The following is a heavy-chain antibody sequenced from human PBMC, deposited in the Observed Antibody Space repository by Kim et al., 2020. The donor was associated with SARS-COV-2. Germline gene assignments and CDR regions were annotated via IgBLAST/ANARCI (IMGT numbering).Heavy chain of an antibody. CDR3: AKDFASGSYTALDV. D-gene: IGHD3-10*01. J-gene: IGHJ6*02. V-gene: IGHV3-23*01. CDR1: GFTFNIFA. Sequence: GGSLRLSCAASGFTFNIFAMSWVRQAPGKGLEWVSSITASGGDTYYADSVKGRFIISRDNSKNTVSLRMNSLRAEDTAKYYCAKDFASGSYTALDVWGQGTTVIV. CDR2: ITASGGDT.